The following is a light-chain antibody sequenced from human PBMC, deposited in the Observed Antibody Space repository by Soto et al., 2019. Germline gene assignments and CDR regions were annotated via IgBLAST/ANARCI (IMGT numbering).Light chain of an antibody. Sequence: DVVMTQSPLSLPVSLGQPASISCRSSQSLVYSDGNTYLNWFQQRPGQSPRRLIYKVSNRDSGVPDRFSGSGSGTDFILKIIRVEAEDVGVYYCMQGTHSFTFGPGTKVDIQ. CDR3: MQGTHSFT. J-gene: IGKJ3*01. CDR1: QSLVYSDGNTY. V-gene: IGKV2-30*01. CDR2: KVS.